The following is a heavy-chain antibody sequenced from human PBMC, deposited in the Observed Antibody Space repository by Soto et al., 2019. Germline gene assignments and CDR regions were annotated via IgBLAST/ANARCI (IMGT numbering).Heavy chain of an antibody. CDR3: AKDRVAVAGPVSYWRDYYYGMDV. Sequence: GGSLRLSCAASGFTFSSYAMSWVRQAPGKGLEWVSAISGNGDSTYYADSVKGRFTISRDNSKNTLYLQMNSLRAEDTAVYYCAKDRVAVAGPVSYWRDYYYGMDVWGQGTTVTVSS. V-gene: IGHV3-23*01. D-gene: IGHD6-19*01. J-gene: IGHJ6*02. CDR2: ISGNGDST. CDR1: GFTFSSYA.